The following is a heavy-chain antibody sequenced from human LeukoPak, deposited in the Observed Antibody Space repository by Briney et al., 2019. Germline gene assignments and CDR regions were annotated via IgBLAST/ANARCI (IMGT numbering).Heavy chain of an antibody. V-gene: IGHV1-69*01. Sequence: SVKVSCKASGGTFSSYAISWVRQAPGQGLEWMGGIIPIFGTANYAQKFQGRVTITADESTSTAYMELSSLRSEDTAVCYCARGPGYSGYDSPGWYTIRFDYWGQGTLVTVSS. D-gene: IGHD5-12*01. CDR2: IIPIFGTA. J-gene: IGHJ4*02. CDR1: GGTFSSYA. CDR3: ARGPGYSGYDSPGWYTIRFDY.